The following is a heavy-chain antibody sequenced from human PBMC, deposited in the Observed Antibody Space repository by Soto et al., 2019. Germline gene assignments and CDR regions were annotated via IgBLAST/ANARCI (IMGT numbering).Heavy chain of an antibody. Sequence: QVQVVQSGVEVRRPGSSVKVSCKASGDTFKNCVISWVRQAPGQGLEWMGGIIPLFVTTDFAQRFQGRLTITTDESTTTAYMELSMLRSEDKATYYCAAELGFGKLSVVWGQGTTVIVSS. CDR2: IIPLFVTT. J-gene: IGHJ6*02. V-gene: IGHV1-69*01. CDR1: GDTFKNCV. CDR3: AAELGFGKLSVV. D-gene: IGHD3-10*01.